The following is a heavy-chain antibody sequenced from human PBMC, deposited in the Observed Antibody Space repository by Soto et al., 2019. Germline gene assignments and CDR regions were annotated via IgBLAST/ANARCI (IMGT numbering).Heavy chain of an antibody. J-gene: IGHJ4*02. D-gene: IGHD3-10*02. CDR2: ISYDGSNK. V-gene: IGHV3-30*04. CDR3: ARDYVEHYFDY. Sequence: GGSLRLSCAASGFTFSSYAMHWVRQAPGKGLEWVAVISYDGSNKYYADSVKGRFTISRDNSKNTLYLQMNSLRAEDTAVYYCARDYVEHYFDYWGQGTLVTASS. CDR1: GFTFSSYA.